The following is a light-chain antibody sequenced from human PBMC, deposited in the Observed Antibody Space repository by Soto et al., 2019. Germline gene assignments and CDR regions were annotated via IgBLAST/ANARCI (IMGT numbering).Light chain of an antibody. V-gene: IGKV1-17*01. CDR1: QDNSF. CDR3: LQHNTYPYT. J-gene: IGKJ2*01. Sequence: DIQMTQSPFSLSASVGDRVTITCRTSQDNSFLGWFQQKPGEALKRLIYATTTLEGGVPSRFSGSGSGTEFTLTISSLQTEDFATYFCLQHNTYPYTFGQGTKVDIK. CDR2: ATT.